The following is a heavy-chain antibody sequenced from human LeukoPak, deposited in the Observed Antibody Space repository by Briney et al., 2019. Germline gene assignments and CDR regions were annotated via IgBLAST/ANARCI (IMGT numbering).Heavy chain of an antibody. CDR2: ISAYNGNT. Sequence: GASVKVSCKASGYTFTSYGISWVRQAPGQGLEWMGWISAYNGNTNYAQKLQGRVTMTTDTSTSTAYMELRSLRSDDTAVYYCARRTMVRGVIILYHFDYWGQGTLVTVSS. CDR3: ARRTMVRGVIILYHFDY. D-gene: IGHD3-10*01. J-gene: IGHJ4*02. V-gene: IGHV1-18*01. CDR1: GYTFTSYG.